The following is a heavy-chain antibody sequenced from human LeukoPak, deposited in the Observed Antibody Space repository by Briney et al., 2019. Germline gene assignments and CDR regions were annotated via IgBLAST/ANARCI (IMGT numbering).Heavy chain of an antibody. J-gene: IGHJ4*02. V-gene: IGHV1-18*01. CDR3: ARDYSNYGLGSYYFDY. CDR2: ISAYNGNT. CDR1: GYTFTSYG. D-gene: IGHD4-11*01. Sequence: GASVKVSCKASGYTFTSYGISWVRQAPGQGLEWMGWISAYNGNTNYAQKLQGRVTMTTDTSTSTAYMELRSLRSDDTAVYYCARDYSNYGLGSYYFDYWGQGTLVTVSS.